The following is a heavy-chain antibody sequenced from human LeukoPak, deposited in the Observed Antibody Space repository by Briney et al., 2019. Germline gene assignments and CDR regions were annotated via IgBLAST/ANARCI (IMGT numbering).Heavy chain of an antibody. CDR3: VSFYETY. V-gene: IGHV3-74*01. CDR2: IDSDGSWT. J-gene: IGHJ4*02. D-gene: IGHD2/OR15-2a*01. CDR1: GNYW. Sequence: GGSLRLSCVASGNYWMHWVRQAPGKGLVWVSHIDSDGSWTSYADSVKGRFTISKDNAKNTVYLQMNSLRAEDTAVYYCVSFYETYWGRGTLVTVSS.